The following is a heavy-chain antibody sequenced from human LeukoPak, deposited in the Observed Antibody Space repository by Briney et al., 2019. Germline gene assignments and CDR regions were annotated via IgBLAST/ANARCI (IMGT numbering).Heavy chain of an antibody. Sequence: GGSLRLSCAASGFTFSSYSMNWVRQAPGKGLEWVSSISSSSSYIYYADSVKGRFTISRDNAKNSLYLQMSSLRAEDTAVYYCARERHAAPYYYYYYGMDVWGQGTTVTVSS. D-gene: IGHD6-25*01. CDR2: ISSSSSYI. J-gene: IGHJ6*02. CDR3: ARERHAAPYYYYYYGMDV. CDR1: GFTFSSYS. V-gene: IGHV3-21*01.